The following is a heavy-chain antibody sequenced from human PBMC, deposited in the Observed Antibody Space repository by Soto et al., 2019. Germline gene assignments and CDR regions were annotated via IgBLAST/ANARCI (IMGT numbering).Heavy chain of an antibody. CDR1: GGSISSYY. V-gene: IGHV4-59*01. CDR3: ARDPGGSGSPWFDP. Sequence: SETLSLTCTVSGGSISSYYWSWIRQPPGKGLEWIGYIYYSGSTNYNPSLKSRVTISVDTSKNQFSLKLSSVTAADTAVYYCARDPGGSGSPWFDPWGQGTLVTVSS. CDR2: IYYSGST. D-gene: IGHD3-10*01. J-gene: IGHJ5*02.